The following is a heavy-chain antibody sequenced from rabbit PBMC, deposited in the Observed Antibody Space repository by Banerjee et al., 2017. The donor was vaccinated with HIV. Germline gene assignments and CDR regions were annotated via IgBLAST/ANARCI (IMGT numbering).Heavy chain of an antibody. Sequence: QEQLEESGGGLVKPEGSLTLTCKASGFDLSRSYYMCWVRQAPGKGLEWIACINTGSGSAYYASWVISRFTISKTSSTTVTLQMTSLTAADTATYFCARDPDAGGDASTYYFNLWGPGTLVTVS. V-gene: IGHV1S45*01. CDR3: ARDPDAGGDASTYYFNL. D-gene: IGHD4-2*01. J-gene: IGHJ4*01. CDR1: GFDLSRSYY. CDR2: INTGSGSA.